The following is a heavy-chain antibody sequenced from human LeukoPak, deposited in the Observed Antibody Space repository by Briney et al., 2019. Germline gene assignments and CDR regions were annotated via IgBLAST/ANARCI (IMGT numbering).Heavy chain of an antibody. V-gene: IGHV3-30*02. D-gene: IGHD3-16*01. CDR3: AKDAGGIPKVYLDY. Sequence: GGSLRLSCAASGFTFSSYGMHWVRQAPGKGLEWVAVIRYDGSNKYYADSVKGRFTISRDNSKNTLYLQMNSLRAEDTAVYYCAKDAGGIPKVYLDYWGQETLVTVSS. CDR2: IRYDGSNK. CDR1: GFTFSSYG. J-gene: IGHJ4*02.